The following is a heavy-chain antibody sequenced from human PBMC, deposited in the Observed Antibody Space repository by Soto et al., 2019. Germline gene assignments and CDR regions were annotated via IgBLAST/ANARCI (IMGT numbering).Heavy chain of an antibody. CDR3: ARGATRITIFGVVVIRGGDV. J-gene: IGHJ6*02. CDR1: GFTFSSYG. V-gene: IGHV3-30*03. CDR2: ISYDGSNQ. D-gene: IGHD3-3*01. Sequence: QVQLVESGGGVVQPGRSLRLSCAASGFTFSSYGMHWVRQAPGKGLEWVAVISYDGSNQYYADSVKGRFTNSSDNSKKQRYLAMNGLRAEDTAVYYCARGATRITIFGVVVIRGGDVWGQGTTVTVSS.